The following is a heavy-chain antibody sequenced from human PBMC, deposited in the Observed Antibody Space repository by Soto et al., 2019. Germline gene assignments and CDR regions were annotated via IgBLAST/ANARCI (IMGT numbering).Heavy chain of an antibody. Sequence: QLQLQESGPGLVKPSETLPLTCTASGGSISSNSYYWGWIRQSPGKGLEWIGSIGYTGTIYYNPSLQSRVTMSVDTSENQISLRLSSMTAADTAVYYCASHVHNQGYEYYFDSWSRGTLVTVSS. J-gene: IGHJ4*02. CDR3: ASHVHNQGYEYYFDS. CDR2: IGYTGTI. CDR1: GGSISSNSYY. V-gene: IGHV4-39*01. D-gene: IGHD3-3*01.